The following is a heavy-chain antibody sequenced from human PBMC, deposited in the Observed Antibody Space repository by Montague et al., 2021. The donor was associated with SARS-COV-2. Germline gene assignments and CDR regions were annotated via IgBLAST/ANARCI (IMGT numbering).Heavy chain of an antibody. CDR3: ARIPNDSWYVSYFDY. Sequence: PALVKPTQTLTLTCTLSGLPLSTSGLCVGWIRQPPGKALEWLALXDWDDDKYYSPSLKTRLSISKDTSKNQVVLTMANMEPVDTATYYCARIPNDSWYVSYFDYWGQGSLVTVSS. D-gene: IGHD6-13*01. V-gene: IGHV2-70*01. CDR2: XDWDDDK. J-gene: IGHJ4*02. CDR1: GLPLSTSGLC.